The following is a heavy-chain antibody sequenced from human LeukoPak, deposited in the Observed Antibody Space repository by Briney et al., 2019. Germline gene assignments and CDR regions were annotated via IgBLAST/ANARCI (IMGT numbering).Heavy chain of an antibody. D-gene: IGHD1-26*01. V-gene: IGHV3-23*01. J-gene: IGHJ6*02. CDR1: GFTFSSYA. Sequence: GGSLRLSCAASGFTFSSYAMSWVRQAPGKGLEWVSGISGGGGSTDYADSVKGRFTISRDNSKNTLYLQMNSLRAEDTAVYYCAKALSLHYYYYYDMDVWGQGTTVTVSS. CDR2: ISGGGGST. CDR3: AKALSLHYYYYYDMDV.